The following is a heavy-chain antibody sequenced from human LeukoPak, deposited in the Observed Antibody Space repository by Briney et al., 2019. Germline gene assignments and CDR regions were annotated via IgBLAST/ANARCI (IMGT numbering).Heavy chain of an antibody. J-gene: IGHJ4*02. CDR2: ISGSGGST. Sequence: GGSLRLSCAASGFTFSSYAMSWVRQAPGKGLKWVSAISGSGGSTYYADSVKGRFTISRDNSKNTLYLQMNSLRAEDTAVYYCAKAGGHYYDSSGYHFDYWGQGTLVTVSS. V-gene: IGHV3-23*01. CDR3: AKAGGHYYDSSGYHFDY. D-gene: IGHD3-22*01. CDR1: GFTFSSYA.